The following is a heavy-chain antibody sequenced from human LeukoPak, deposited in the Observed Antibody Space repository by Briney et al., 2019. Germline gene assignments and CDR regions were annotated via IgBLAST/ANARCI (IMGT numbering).Heavy chain of an antibody. V-gene: IGHV4-34*01. CDR2: INHSGST. D-gene: IGHD3-10*01. CDR1: GGSFSGYY. J-gene: IGHJ2*01. Sequence: SETLSLTCAVYGGSFSGYYWNWIRQSPGMGLEWIGEINHSGSTNYNPSLKSRVTISVDTSKNQLSLKLSSVTAADTAVYYCARSLLVGETLGPNWFFDLLGRGTLVTVSS. CDR3: ARSLLVGETLGPNWFFDL.